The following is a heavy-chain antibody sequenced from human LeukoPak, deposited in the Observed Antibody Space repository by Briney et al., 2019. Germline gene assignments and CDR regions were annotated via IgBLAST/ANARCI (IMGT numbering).Heavy chain of an antibody. CDR2: ISGNNRFI. Sequence: PGGSLRLSCEVSGFTFSSYNIHRVRQAPGKGLEWVSSISGNNRFIFYADSVEGRFTISRDNAKNSMYLQINNMRAEDTAVYYYATPRDYYCSSTSCYFDRWGQGTLVTVSS. CDR1: GFTFSSYN. D-gene: IGHD2-2*01. V-gene: IGHV3-21*01. J-gene: IGHJ4*03. CDR3: ATPRDYYCSSTSCYFDR.